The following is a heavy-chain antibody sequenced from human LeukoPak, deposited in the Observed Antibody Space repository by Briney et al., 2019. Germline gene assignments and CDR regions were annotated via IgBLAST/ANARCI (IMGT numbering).Heavy chain of an antibody. V-gene: IGHV4-34*01. D-gene: IGHD3-10*01. CDR1: GGSFSGYY. J-gene: IGHJ3*02. Sequence: SETLSLTCAVYGGSFSGYYWSWIRQPPGKGLEWIGEINHSGSTNYNPSLKSRVTISVDTSKTQCSLKLSSVTAADTAVYYCARGPPSGDAFDIWGQGTMVTVSS. CDR2: INHSGST. CDR3: ARGPPSGDAFDI.